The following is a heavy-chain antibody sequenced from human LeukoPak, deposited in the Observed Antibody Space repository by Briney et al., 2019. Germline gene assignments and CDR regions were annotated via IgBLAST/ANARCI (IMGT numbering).Heavy chain of an antibody. CDR2: INPNSGGT. Sequence: ASVKVSCKASGYSFTGYYMHWVRQAPGQGLEWMGWINPNSGGTNYAQKFQGRVTMTRDTSIGTAYMELSRLRSDDTAVYYCARSDSSGYPVLYYFDYWGQGTLVTVSS. V-gene: IGHV1-2*02. CDR1: GYSFTGYY. CDR3: ARSDSSGYPVLYYFDY. J-gene: IGHJ4*02. D-gene: IGHD3-22*01.